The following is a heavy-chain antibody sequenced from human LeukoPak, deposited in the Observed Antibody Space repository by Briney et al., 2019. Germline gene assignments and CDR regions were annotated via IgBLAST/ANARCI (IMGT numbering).Heavy chain of an antibody. CDR1: GGSISSGGYS. D-gene: IGHD3-22*01. V-gene: IGHV4-30-2*01. Sequence: SETLSLTCAVSGGSISSGGYSWGWIRQPPGKGLEWIGYIYHSGSTYYNPSLKSRVTISVDRSENQFSLKLSSVTAADTAVYYCARDYYDSSGYYVGDYWGQGTLVTVSS. CDR3: ARDYYDSSGYYVGDY. CDR2: IYHSGST. J-gene: IGHJ4*02.